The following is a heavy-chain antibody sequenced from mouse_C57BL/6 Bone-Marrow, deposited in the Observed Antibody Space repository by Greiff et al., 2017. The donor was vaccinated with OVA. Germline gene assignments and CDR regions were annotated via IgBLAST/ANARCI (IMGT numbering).Heavy chain of an antibody. CDR3: ARSDCGGWAIDY. CDR2: IYPGSVNT. D-gene: IGHD2-13*01. V-gene: IGHV1-66*01. J-gene: IGHJ4*01. Sequence: QVQLQQSGPELVKPGASVKISCKASGYSFTSYYIHWVKQRPGQGLEWIGWIYPGSVNTKYNEKFKGKATLTADKSSSTAYMQHSSLPSEDSAVDYCARSDCGGWAIDYGGQGTAVTVSS. CDR1: GYSFTSYY.